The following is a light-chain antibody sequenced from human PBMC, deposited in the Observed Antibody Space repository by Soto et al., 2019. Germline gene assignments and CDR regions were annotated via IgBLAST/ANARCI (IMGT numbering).Light chain of an antibody. CDR2: DDS. CDR1: NIGSKS. J-gene: IGLJ2*01. CDR3: QVWDSSSDHTGVV. Sequence: SYELTQPPSVSVAPGQTARITCGGNNIGSKSVHWYQQKPGQAPVLVVYDDSDRPSGIPERFSGSNSGNTATLTISRVEAGDEADYYCQVWDSSSDHTGVVFGGGTKVNVL. V-gene: IGLV3-21*02.